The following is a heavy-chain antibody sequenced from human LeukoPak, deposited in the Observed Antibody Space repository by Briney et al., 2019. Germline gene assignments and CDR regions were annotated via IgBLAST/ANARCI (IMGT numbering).Heavy chain of an antibody. Sequence: GESLKISCKGSGCSFTTYWISWVRQMPGKGLEWMGRIDPRDSYINYSPSFQGHVTISADKSISTAFLQWSSLKASDSAMYYCAKSLGAWFDPWGQGTLVTVSS. V-gene: IGHV5-10-1*01. CDR2: IDPRDSYI. J-gene: IGHJ5*02. CDR1: GCSFTTYW. D-gene: IGHD4/OR15-4a*01. CDR3: AKSLGAWFDP.